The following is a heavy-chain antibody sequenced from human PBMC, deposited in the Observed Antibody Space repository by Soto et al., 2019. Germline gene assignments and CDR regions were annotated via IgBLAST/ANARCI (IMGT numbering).Heavy chain of an antibody. Sequence: ASVKVSCKASGYTFTSYGISWVRQAPGQGLEWMGWISAYNGNTNYAQKLQGRVSMTTDTSTSTAYMELRSLRSDDTAVYYCARMGPAHDYSDYVFAFDIWGQGTMVTVSS. V-gene: IGHV1-18*01. CDR1: GYTFTSYG. D-gene: IGHD4-17*01. J-gene: IGHJ3*02. CDR2: ISAYNGNT. CDR3: ARMGPAHDYSDYVFAFDI.